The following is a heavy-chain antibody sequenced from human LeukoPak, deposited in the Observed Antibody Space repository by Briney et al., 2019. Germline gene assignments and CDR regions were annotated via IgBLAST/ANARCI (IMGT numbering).Heavy chain of an antibody. D-gene: IGHD1-26*01. CDR3: ARGSYGYD. Sequence: GASVKVSCKASGYTFTDYYLLWVRQAPGQGLEWVGWINPNPNSGGTSYAQKFQGRVTMTRDTSINTAYMELSGLRSDDTAVYFCARGSYGYDWGQGTLVTVSS. CDR2: INPNPNSGGT. J-gene: IGHJ4*02. CDR1: GYTFTDYY. V-gene: IGHV1-2*02.